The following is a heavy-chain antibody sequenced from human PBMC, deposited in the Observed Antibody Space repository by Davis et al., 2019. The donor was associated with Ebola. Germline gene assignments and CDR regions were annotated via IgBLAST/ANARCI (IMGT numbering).Heavy chain of an antibody. CDR3: ARQMIRGDRGWGFDS. V-gene: IGHV1-8*01. CDR2: MNPNSGNA. CDR1: GYSFTTYD. D-gene: IGHD3-10*01. J-gene: IGHJ4*02. Sequence: AASVKVSCKASGYSFTTYDINWVRQATGQGLEWVGWMNPNSGNAGYAQKFQGRVTMTRSTSINTAYMELNSLRSEDTAVYYCARQMIRGDRGWGFDSWGQGTPVTVSS.